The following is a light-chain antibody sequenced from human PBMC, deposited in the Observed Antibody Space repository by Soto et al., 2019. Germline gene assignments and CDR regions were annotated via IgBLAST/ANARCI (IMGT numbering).Light chain of an antibody. CDR1: QSVSNRR. CDR3: QQYGTSLI. J-gene: IGKJ5*01. Sequence: EIMLTQSPGTLSLSPGERATLSCRASQSVSNRRLAWYQQKPGQAPRFLIYGASTRPTGIPDRFSGSGSGTDFTLTISRLEPEDFAVYYCQQYGTSLIFGQGARLDIK. CDR2: GAS. V-gene: IGKV3-20*01.